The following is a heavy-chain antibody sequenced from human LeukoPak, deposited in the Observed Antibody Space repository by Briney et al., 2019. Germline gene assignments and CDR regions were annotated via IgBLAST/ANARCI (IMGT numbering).Heavy chain of an antibody. CDR2: IWYDGSNK. D-gene: IGHD1-26*01. CDR3: ARDRWGSGSYYYYYGMDV. J-gene: IGHJ6*02. CDR1: GFTFSSYG. V-gene: IGHV3-33*01. Sequence: PGRSPRLSCAASGFTFSSYGMHWVRQAPGKGLEWVAVIWYDGSNKYYADSVKGRFTISRDNSKNTLYLQMNSLRAEDTAVYYCARDRWGSGSYYYYYGMDVWGQGTTVTVSS.